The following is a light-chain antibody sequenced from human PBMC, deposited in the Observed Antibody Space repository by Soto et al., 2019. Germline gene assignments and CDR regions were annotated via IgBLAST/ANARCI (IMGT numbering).Light chain of an antibody. Sequence: EILMTQSPATPSVSPGGRTTLXXRASQSISDTFAWYQQKPGQAPRLVXYGASTRASGVPARFSGSGSGTEFTLTISSLQSEDFAVYSCQQYNDWPTWTFGQGTKVDIK. CDR2: GAS. CDR3: QQYNDWPTWT. V-gene: IGKV3-15*01. J-gene: IGKJ1*01. CDR1: QSISDT.